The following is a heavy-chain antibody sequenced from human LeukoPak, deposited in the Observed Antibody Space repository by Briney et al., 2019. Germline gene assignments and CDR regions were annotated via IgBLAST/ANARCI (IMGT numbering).Heavy chain of an antibody. CDR3: ARDQGLTAPPPYGLDV. V-gene: IGHV1-69*04. Sequence: SVKVSCKTSGYSFTSYYIHWVRQAPGQRLEWMGRIIPVLNITTYAQKLQGRVTITADTSTSTAYMELSSLRSEETAVYYCARDQGLTAPPPYGLDVWGQGTTVTVSS. CDR2: IIPVLNIT. CDR1: GYSFTSYY. J-gene: IGHJ6*02. D-gene: IGHD5-18*01.